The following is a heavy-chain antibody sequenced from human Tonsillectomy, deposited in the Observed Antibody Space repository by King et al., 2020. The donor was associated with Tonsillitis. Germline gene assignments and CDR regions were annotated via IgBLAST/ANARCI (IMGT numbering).Heavy chain of an antibody. CDR3: AKDKAADYYDISRVAFDI. Sequence: VQLVESGGGLVKPGGSLRLSCAASGFSFTNFDMNWVRQAPEKGLEWVSSVSSTSRYIEYADSVKGRFTISRDNGKNSRYLQMNSLRPEDTAGYYCAKDKAADYYDISRVAFDIGGQGTMVTVSS. D-gene: IGHD3-22*01. CDR2: VSSTSRYI. CDR1: GFSFTNFD. J-gene: IGHJ3*02. V-gene: IGHV3-21*01.